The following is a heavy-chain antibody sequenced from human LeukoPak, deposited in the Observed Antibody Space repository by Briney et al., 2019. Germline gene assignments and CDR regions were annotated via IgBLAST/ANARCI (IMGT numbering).Heavy chain of an antibody. CDR1: GYIFTDYA. V-gene: IGHV1-18*01. J-gene: IGHJ4*02. CDR2: ISAYNGNT. D-gene: IGHD3-22*01. CDR3: ARDYPSYYDSSGYYYVCDY. Sequence: GASVTVSFKASGYIFTDYAIHWLRQAPGQRPEWMGWISAYNGNTNYAQKLQGRVTMTTDTSTSTAYMELRSLRSDDTAVYYCARDYPSYYDSSGYYYVCDYWGQGTLVTVSS.